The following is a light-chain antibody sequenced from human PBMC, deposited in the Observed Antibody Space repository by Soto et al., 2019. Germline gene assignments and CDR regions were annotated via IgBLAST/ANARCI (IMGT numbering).Light chain of an antibody. Sequence: IQLTQSPFFLSASVGDRVTITCRASQGIRSYLAWYQQRPGKAPELLIYGASTLRTGVASRFSGSGSGTEFTLTISSLQPEDFATYFCQQLNIFPPLFTFGPGTKVDIK. CDR3: QQLNIFPPLFT. V-gene: IGKV1-9*01. CDR2: GAS. CDR1: QGIRSY. J-gene: IGKJ3*01.